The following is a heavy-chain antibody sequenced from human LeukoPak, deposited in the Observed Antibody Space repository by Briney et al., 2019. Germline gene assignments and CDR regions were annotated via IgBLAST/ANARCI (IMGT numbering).Heavy chain of an antibody. J-gene: IGHJ4*02. Sequence: SETLSLTCTVSEGSITTRTYYWTWIRQPAGKGLEWVGRISNTGSVTYNPSLRSRVTISLDTSKNHFSLQLNSVTAADTAVYYCAKEEQLAPTTMYFFDRWGQGTLVIVSS. CDR2: ISNTGSV. D-gene: IGHD1/OR15-1a*01. CDR3: AKEEQLAPTTMYFFDR. V-gene: IGHV4-61*02. CDR1: EGSITTRTYY.